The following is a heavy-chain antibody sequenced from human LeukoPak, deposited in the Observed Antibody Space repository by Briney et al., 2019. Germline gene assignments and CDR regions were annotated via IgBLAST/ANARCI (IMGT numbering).Heavy chain of an antibody. J-gene: IGHJ4*02. CDR3: AKDESSGYYYFDH. D-gene: IGHD3-22*01. V-gene: IGHV3-23*01. CDR1: GFTFRNYA. CDR2: ISSSGGST. Sequence: GGSLRLSCAASGFTFRNYAMSWVRQAPGKGLEWVSAISSSGGSTYYADSVKGRFTISRDNSKNTLYLQTNSLRAEDTAVYYCAKDESSGYYYFDHWGQGTLVTVSS.